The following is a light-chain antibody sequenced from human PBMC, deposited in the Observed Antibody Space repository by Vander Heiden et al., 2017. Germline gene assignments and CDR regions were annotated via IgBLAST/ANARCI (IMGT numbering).Light chain of an antibody. J-gene: IGLJ1*01. Sequence: QSALTQPPSLSGSPGQSLTLACTGTSSDVGGYNYVSWYQQNPGKAPKLMIYEVSKRPSGVSNRFSGSKSGNTASLTISGLQAEDEADYYCSAYTSSSAYVFGTGTKVTVL. CDR3: SAYTSSSAYV. V-gene: IGLV2-14*01. CDR1: SSDVGGYNY. CDR2: EVS.